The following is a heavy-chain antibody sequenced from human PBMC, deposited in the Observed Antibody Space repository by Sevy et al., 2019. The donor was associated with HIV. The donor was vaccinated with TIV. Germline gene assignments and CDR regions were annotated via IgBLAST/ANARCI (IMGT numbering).Heavy chain of an antibody. Sequence: GGSLRLSCAASGFTFSSYSMNWVRQAPGKGLEWVSSISSSSSYRYYADSVTGRFTISRDNAKTSLFLQMNSLRAEDKAVYYCARGYSNYLIDYWGQGTLVTVSS. D-gene: IGHD4-4*01. CDR1: GFTFSSYS. CDR2: ISSSSSYR. V-gene: IGHV3-21*01. CDR3: ARGYSNYLIDY. J-gene: IGHJ4*02.